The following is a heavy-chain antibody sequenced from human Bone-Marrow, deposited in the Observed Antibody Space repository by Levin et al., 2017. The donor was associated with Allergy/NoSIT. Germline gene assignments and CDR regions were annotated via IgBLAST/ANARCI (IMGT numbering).Heavy chain of an antibody. CDR3: ARVSFWSGYPYLDY. V-gene: IGHV3-23*01. Sequence: GESLKISCAASEFTFSTYAMHWVRQAPGKGPEWVSAMSSNSVNTYYADSVTGRFTISRDNSRNTLYLQMNSLRAEDTAIYYCARVSFWSGYPYLDYWGRGTLVTVSS. CDR1: EFTFSTYA. J-gene: IGHJ4*02. D-gene: IGHD3-3*01. CDR2: MSSNSVNT.